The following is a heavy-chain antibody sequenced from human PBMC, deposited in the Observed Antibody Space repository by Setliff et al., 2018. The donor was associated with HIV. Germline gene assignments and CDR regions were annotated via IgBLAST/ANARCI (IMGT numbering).Heavy chain of an antibody. CDR1: GVSINRTDHY. D-gene: IGHD5-12*01. CDR2: VSQSGST. J-gene: IGHJ4*02. CDR3: VKDLGDGYNFGY. V-gene: IGHV4-39*02. Sequence: KASETLSLTCSVSGVSINRTDHYWGWIRQSPGKRLEWIGSVSQSGSTYYNPSLKSRITISVDRSKNLFSLKVNSVTAADTAVYYCVKDLGDGYNFGYWGQGTLVTVSS.